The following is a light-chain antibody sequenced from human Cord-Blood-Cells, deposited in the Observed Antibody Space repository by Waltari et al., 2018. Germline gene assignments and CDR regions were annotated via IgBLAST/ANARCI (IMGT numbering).Light chain of an antibody. V-gene: IGLV2-14*01. Sequence: SALTQPASVSGSPGQSITISCTGTSSDAGGYNYVSWYQRHPGKAPKLMIYDVSKRPSGVSNRFSGSKSGNTASLTISGLQAEDEADYYCSSYTSSSTPYVFGTGTKVTVL. J-gene: IGLJ1*01. CDR2: DVS. CDR3: SSYTSSSTPYV. CDR1: SSDAGGYNY.